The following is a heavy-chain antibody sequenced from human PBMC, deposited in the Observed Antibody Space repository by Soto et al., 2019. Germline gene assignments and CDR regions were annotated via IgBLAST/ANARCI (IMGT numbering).Heavy chain of an antibody. V-gene: IGHV3-30-3*01. Sequence: GGSLRLSCAASGFTFSSYAMHWVRQAPGKGLEWVAVISYDGSNKYYADSVKGRFTISRDNSKNTLYLQMNSLRAEDTAVYYCAREGLITFGGVIVPGYNWFDPWGQGTLVTVSS. J-gene: IGHJ5*02. D-gene: IGHD3-16*02. CDR1: GFTFSSYA. CDR3: AREGLITFGGVIVPGYNWFDP. CDR2: ISYDGSNK.